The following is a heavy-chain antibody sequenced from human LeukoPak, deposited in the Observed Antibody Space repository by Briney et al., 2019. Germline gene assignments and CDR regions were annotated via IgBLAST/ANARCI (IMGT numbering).Heavy chain of an antibody. CDR3: ARGEYD. CDR1: GLTFSEYA. Sequence: PGGSLRLSCAASGLTFSEYAMSWVRQVPGMGLEWVSTIGVSGGSTNYADSVRGRFTISRDNSKNTLYLQINSLRADDTAVYYCARGEYDWGQGTLVTVSS. D-gene: IGHD3-10*01. V-gene: IGHV3-23*01. CDR2: IGVSGGST. J-gene: IGHJ4*02.